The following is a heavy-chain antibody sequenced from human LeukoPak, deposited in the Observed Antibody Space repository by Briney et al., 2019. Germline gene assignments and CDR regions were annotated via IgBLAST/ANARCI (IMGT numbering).Heavy chain of an antibody. J-gene: IGHJ6*02. Sequence: SETLSLTCAVYGASFSDYYWSWIRQPPGKGLEWIGEINNSGITNYTPSLKSRVTISVDTSKNQFSLKLSSVTAADTAVYYCARIIVVVPAATPGLHYGMDVWGQGTTVTVSS. CDR3: ARIIVVVPAATPGLHYGMDV. V-gene: IGHV4-34*01. CDR2: INNSGIT. D-gene: IGHD2-2*01. CDR1: GASFSDYY.